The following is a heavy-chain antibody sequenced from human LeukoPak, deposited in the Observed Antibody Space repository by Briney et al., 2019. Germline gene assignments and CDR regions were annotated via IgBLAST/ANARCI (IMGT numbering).Heavy chain of an antibody. V-gene: IGHV3-30-3*01. J-gene: IGHJ6*03. D-gene: IGHD3-3*01. CDR1: GFTLRNYA. CDR3: ARVTDYDFWSGYYPYYYYMDV. Sequence: PGGSLRLSCAASGFTLRNYAMMWLRQAPGKGLEWVAVISYDGSNKYYADSVKGRFTISRDNSKNTLYLQMNSLRAEDTAVYYCARVTDYDFWSGYYPYYYYMDVWGKGTAVTVSS. CDR2: ISYDGSNK.